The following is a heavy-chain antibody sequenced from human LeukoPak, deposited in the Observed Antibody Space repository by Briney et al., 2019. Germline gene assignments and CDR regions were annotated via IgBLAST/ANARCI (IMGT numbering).Heavy chain of an antibody. CDR2: VSWNSGSI. V-gene: IGHV3-9*01. CDR1: GFTFDEYA. CDR3: ATDPYSGNYGNYYYYYMDV. Sequence: QPGRCLRLSCAASGFTFDEYAMHWVRQARGKGLEWGSGVSWNSGSIGYADSVKGLFTISRDNAKNSLYLQMNSLRPEDTAVYYCATDPYSGNYGNYYYYYMDVWGKGTTVTISS. J-gene: IGHJ6*03. D-gene: IGHD1-26*01.